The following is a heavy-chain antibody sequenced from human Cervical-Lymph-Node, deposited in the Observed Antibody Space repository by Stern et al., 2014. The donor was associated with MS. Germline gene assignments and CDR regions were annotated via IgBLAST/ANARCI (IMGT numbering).Heavy chain of an antibody. J-gene: IGHJ4*02. Sequence: EVQLVESGGGLVKPGGSLRLSCAASGFTFSSYSMNWVRQAPGKGLEWVSSISSSSSYIYYADSVKGRLNSLYLQMNSLRAEDTAVYYCARVWFGELSVYFDYWGQGTLVTVSS. CDR3: ARVWFGELSVYFDY. CDR1: GFTFSSYS. V-gene: IGHV3-21*01. CDR2: ISSSSSYI. D-gene: IGHD3-10*01.